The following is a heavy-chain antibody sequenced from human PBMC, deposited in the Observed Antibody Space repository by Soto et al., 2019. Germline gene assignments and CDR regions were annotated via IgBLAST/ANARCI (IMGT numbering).Heavy chain of an antibody. J-gene: IGHJ4*02. CDR3: ARDQYSSGWYDWVDY. CDR1: KFTFSSYA. Sequence: QVQLVESGGGVVQPGRSLRLSCAASKFTFSSYAMHWVRQAPGKGLEWVAVISYDGSNKYYADSVKGRFTISRDNSKNTLYLQMNSLRAEDRAVYYCARDQYSSGWYDWVDYWGQGTLGTVSS. CDR2: ISYDGSNK. D-gene: IGHD6-19*01. V-gene: IGHV3-30-3*01.